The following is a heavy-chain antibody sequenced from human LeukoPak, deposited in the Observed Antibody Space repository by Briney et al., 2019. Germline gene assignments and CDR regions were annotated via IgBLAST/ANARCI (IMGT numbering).Heavy chain of an antibody. Sequence: PGGSLRLSCAASGFTFSSYAMSWVRQAPGKGLEWVSAISGSGGSTYYADSVKGRFTISRDNSKNTLYLQMNSLRAEDTAVYYCAKDPIAVVVAALYYYGMDVWGKGTTVTVSS. V-gene: IGHV3-23*01. CDR2: ISGSGGST. CDR3: AKDPIAVVVAALYYYGMDV. J-gene: IGHJ6*04. D-gene: IGHD2-15*01. CDR1: GFTFSSYA.